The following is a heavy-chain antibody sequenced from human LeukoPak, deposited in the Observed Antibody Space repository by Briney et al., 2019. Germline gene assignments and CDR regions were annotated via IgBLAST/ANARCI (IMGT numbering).Heavy chain of an antibody. CDR1: GGSISSYY. D-gene: IGHD4-17*01. J-gene: IGHJ4*02. V-gene: IGHV4-59*01. Sequence: PSETLSLTCTVSGGSISSYYWSWIRQPPGKGLEWNGYIYYSGSTNYNPSLKSRVTISVDTSKNQFSLKLSSVTAADTAVYYCARALSYGELDYWGQGTLVTVSS. CDR2: IYYSGST. CDR3: ARALSYGELDY.